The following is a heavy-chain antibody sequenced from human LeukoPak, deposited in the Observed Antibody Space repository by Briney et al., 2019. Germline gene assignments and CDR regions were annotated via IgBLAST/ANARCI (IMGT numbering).Heavy chain of an antibody. V-gene: IGHV3-23*01. Sequence: GGSLRLSCAASGFTFSSYAMSWVRQAPGKGLEWGSAISGSGGSTYYADSVKGRFTISRDNSKNTLYLQMNSLRAEDTAVYYCAKDRETASDYYYYGMDVWGQGTTVTVSS. CDR3: AKDRETASDYYYYGMDV. CDR2: ISGSGGST. D-gene: IGHD3-10*01. CDR1: GFTFSSYA. J-gene: IGHJ6*02.